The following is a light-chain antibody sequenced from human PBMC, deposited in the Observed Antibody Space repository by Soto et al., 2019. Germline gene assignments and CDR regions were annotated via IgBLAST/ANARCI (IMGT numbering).Light chain of an antibody. V-gene: IGKV1-5*01. CDR1: QTISRW. CDR3: HSRA. Sequence: IQLTQTPYTLCASVGDQVTITCRARQTISRWLAWYQQKPGRAPKLLIYDASTLESGVPSRFSGSGSETEFTLTISRLQPDDFATYFCHSRAFGQGTRLQIK. J-gene: IGKJ5*01. CDR2: DAS.